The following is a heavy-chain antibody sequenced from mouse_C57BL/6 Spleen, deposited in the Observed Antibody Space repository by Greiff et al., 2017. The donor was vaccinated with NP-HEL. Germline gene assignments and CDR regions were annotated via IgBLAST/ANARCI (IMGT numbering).Heavy chain of an antibody. CDR1: GYAFSSSW. D-gene: IGHD1-1*01. CDR3: ARCPLTTVVATDWYFDV. J-gene: IGHJ1*03. Sequence: QVQLQQSGPELVKPGASVKISCKASGYAFSSSWMNWVKQRPGKGLEWIGRIYPGDGDTNYNGKFKGKATLTADKSSSTAYMQLSSLTSEDSAVYFCARCPLTTVVATDWYFDVWGTGTTVTVSS. V-gene: IGHV1-82*01. CDR2: IYPGDGDT.